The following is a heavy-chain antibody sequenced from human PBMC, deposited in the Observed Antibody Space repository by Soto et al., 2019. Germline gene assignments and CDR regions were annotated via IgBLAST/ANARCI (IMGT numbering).Heavy chain of an antibody. J-gene: IGHJ2*01. CDR2: ISYDGSNK. V-gene: IGHV3-30-3*01. CDR1: GSTFSSYA. Sequence: QVQLVESGGGVVQPGRSVRLSCAASGSTFSSYAMHWVRQAPGKGLEWVAVISYDGSNKYYADSVKGRFTISRDNSKNTLYLQMNSLRAEDTAVYYCARDPLWGTAMVLWYFDLWGRGTLVTVSS. CDR3: ARDPLWGTAMVLWYFDL. D-gene: IGHD5-18*01.